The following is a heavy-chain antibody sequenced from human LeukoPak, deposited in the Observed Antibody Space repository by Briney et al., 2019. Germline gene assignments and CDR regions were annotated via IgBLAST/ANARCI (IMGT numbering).Heavy chain of an antibody. D-gene: IGHD2-2*01. CDR1: GGTFSSYA. Sequence: SVKVSCKASGGTFSSYAISWVRQAPGQGLEWMGRIIPILGIANYAQKFQGRVTITADKSTSTASMELSSLRSEDPAVYYFARGGYCSSTSCLWFDPWGQGTLVTVSS. V-gene: IGHV1-69*04. J-gene: IGHJ5*02. CDR2: IIPILGIA. CDR3: ARGGYCSSTSCLWFDP.